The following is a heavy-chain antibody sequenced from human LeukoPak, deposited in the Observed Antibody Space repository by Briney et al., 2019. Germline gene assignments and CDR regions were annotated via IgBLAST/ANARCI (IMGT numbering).Heavy chain of an antibody. CDR2: MNPNSGNT. CDR3: ARGLKDVLLWFGELPLDY. J-gene: IGHJ4*02. D-gene: IGHD3-10*01. V-gene: IGHV1-8*02. CDR1: GYTFTSYD. Sequence: ASVKVSCKASGYTFTSYDINWVRQATGQGLEWMGWMNPNSGNTGYAQKFQGRVTMTRDTSTSTVYMELSSLRSEDTAVYYCARGLKDVLLWFGELPLDYWGQGTLVTVSS.